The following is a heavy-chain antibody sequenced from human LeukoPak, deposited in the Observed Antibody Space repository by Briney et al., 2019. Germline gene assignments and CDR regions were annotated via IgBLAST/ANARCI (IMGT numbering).Heavy chain of an antibody. CDR1: GYTFTGYY. CDR2: INPNSGGT. D-gene: IGHD3-9*01. Sequence: ASVKVSCKASGYTFTGYYMHWVRQAPGQGLEWMGWINPNSGGTNYAQKFQGRVTMTRDTSISTAYMELSRLRSDDTAVYYCARARNYDILTGYYIFDYWGQGTVVTVSS. V-gene: IGHV1-2*02. CDR3: ARARNYDILTGYYIFDY. J-gene: IGHJ4*02.